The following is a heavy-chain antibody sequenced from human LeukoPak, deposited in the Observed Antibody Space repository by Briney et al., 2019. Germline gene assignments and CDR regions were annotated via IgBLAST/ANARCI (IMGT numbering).Heavy chain of an antibody. CDR1: GYTFTGCY. V-gene: IGHV1-2*02. CDR2: INPNSGGT. D-gene: IGHD2-2*03. CDR3: AADVGYCSSTSCYMGWFDP. J-gene: IGHJ5*02. Sequence: GASVKVSCKASGYTFTGCYMHWVRQAPGQGLEWMGWINPNSGGTNYAQKFQGRVTMTRDTSISTAYMELSRLRSDDTAVYYCAADVGYCSSTSCYMGWFDPWGQGTLVTVSS.